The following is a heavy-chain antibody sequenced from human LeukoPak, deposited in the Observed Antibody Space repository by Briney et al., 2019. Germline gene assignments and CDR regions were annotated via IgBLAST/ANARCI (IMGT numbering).Heavy chain of an antibody. CDR3: ARDPGGSYHPVDY. CDR1: GGTFTSYA. Sequence: SVKVSCKASGGTFTSYAISWVRQAPGQGLEWMGGVIPIFGTANYAQKFQGRVTITADKSTSTAYMELSSVGAEDTAVYDCARDPGGSYHPVDYWGQGALVTVAS. V-gene: IGHV1-69*06. D-gene: IGHD1-26*01. CDR2: VIPIFGTA. J-gene: IGHJ4*02.